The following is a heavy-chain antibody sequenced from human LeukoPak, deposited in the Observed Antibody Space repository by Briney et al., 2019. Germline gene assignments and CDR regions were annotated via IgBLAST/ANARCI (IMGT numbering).Heavy chain of an antibody. Sequence: PSETLSLTCAVSGGSVRDYYWAWIRQPPGKGLEWIGSSYHSGGTDYNPSLKSRITISVDTSKNQFSLQLNSLTAADTAVYYCARDWPYDSSGYYLYYFDYWGQGTLVTVSS. CDR1: GGSVRDYY. D-gene: IGHD3-22*01. CDR2: SYHSGGT. J-gene: IGHJ4*02. V-gene: IGHV4-38-2*02. CDR3: ARDWPYDSSGYYLYYFDY.